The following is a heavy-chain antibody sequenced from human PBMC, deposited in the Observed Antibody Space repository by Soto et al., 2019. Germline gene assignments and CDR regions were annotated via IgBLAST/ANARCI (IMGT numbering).Heavy chain of an antibody. CDR3: AREKVGTTFFDN. D-gene: IGHD2-21*02. CDR2: IYPSVSS. Sequence: AYETLSLTCSVSGFAISRGYYWSWVRQPPGKGLEWIGSIYPSVSSYHNPSLATRLGLSIDASKNQFTLNLTSMTAADTALYFCAREKVGTTFFDNWGQGIQVTVSS. CDR1: GFAISRGYY. V-gene: IGHV4-38-2*02. J-gene: IGHJ4*02.